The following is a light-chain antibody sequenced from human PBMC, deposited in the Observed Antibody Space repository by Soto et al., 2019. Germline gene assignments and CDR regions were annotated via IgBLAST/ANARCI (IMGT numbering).Light chain of an antibody. V-gene: IGKV3-20*01. J-gene: IGKJ5*01. Sequence: EIVLTQSPCTLSLSPGESATLSCRASQTVGRNYLAWFQHKPGQAPRLLIYGASNRATGIPDRFSGSGSGTDFTLTISRLEPEDFAVYYCQQYGSSGTFGQGTRLEIK. CDR1: QTVGRNY. CDR2: GAS. CDR3: QQYGSSGT.